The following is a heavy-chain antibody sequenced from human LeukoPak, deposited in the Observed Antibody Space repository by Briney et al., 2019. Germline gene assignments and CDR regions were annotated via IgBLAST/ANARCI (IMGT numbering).Heavy chain of an antibody. J-gene: IGHJ4*02. V-gene: IGHV3-7*01. CDR1: GGSISSYY. CDR2: IKQDATEK. Sequence: ETLSLTCTVSGGSISSYYWSWIRQPPGKGLEWVANIKQDATEKYYIDSVKGRFTISRDNVQNSLYLQMDSLRVEDTAVYYCARDKPRDSVAGSNFDYWGQGILVTVSS. CDR3: ARDKPRDSVAGSNFDY. D-gene: IGHD6-19*01.